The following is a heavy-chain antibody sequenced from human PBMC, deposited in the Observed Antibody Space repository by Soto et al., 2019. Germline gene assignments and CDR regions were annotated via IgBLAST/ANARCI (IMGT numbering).Heavy chain of an antibody. CDR3: ARHTPAISISDH. Sequence: PETLCLTCSGSGGLISRDCWSWFRQPPGKGLEWIGYIYFRGTTNYNPSLKSRVTMSADTSKNQFSLKLNSVTAADTAVYYCARHTPAISISDHWGQGTLVTVS. J-gene: IGHJ4*02. D-gene: IGHD2-15*01. V-gene: IGHV4-59*01. CDR1: GGLISRDC. CDR2: IYFRGTT.